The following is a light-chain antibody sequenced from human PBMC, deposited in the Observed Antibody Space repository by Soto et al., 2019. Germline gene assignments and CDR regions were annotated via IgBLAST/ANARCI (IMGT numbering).Light chain of an antibody. J-gene: IGKJ1*01. CDR2: GSS. Sequence: VMTHSPATLSVSPGDTATLSCRASQSVSSSLAWYQQKPGQPPRLLIYGSSTRATGVPARFSGSGSGTEFTLTISRLQSEDFAVYYCQQYYNWRPRFGQGTKVDIK. CDR3: QQYYNWRPR. V-gene: IGKV3-15*01. CDR1: QSVSSS.